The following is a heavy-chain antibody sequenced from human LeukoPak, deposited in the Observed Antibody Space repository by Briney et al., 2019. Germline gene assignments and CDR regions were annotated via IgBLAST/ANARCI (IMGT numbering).Heavy chain of an antibody. CDR3: AREGGRYCTNGVCHFDY. CDR1: GGSISSSSYY. V-gene: IGHV4-39*02. D-gene: IGHD2-8*01. CDR2: IYYSGST. J-gene: IGHJ4*02. Sequence: SETLSLTCTVSGGSISSSSYYWGWIRQPPGKGLEWIGSIYYSGSTYYNPSLKSRVTISVDTSKNQFSLKLSSVTAADTAVYYCAREGGRYCTNGVCHFDYWGQGTLVTVSS.